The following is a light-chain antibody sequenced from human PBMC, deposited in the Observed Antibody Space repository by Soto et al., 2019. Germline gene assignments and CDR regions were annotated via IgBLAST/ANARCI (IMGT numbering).Light chain of an antibody. Sequence: QSALTQPPSASGSPGQSVTISCTGTSSDIGGYNFVSWYQQHPGKAPKLIIYEVNKRPSGVPDRFSGSKSGNTASLTVSGLQADDAGDYYCSSYAGTNNLGVFGGGTKVTVL. J-gene: IGLJ3*02. CDR2: EVN. V-gene: IGLV2-8*01. CDR1: SSDIGGYNF. CDR3: SSYAGTNNLGV.